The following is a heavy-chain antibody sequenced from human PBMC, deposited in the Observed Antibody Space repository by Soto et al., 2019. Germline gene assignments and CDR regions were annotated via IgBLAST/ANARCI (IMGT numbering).Heavy chain of an antibody. CDR1: GFTFDDYA. Sequence: EVQLVESWGGLVQPGRSLRLSCAASGFTFDDYAMHWVRQAPGKGLEWVSGISWNSGSIGYADSVKGRFTISSDNAKNSLYLKMNSLRAEDTALYYCAKDKTLSGWYAFDYWGQGTLVTVSS. D-gene: IGHD6-19*01. J-gene: IGHJ4*02. CDR3: AKDKTLSGWYAFDY. V-gene: IGHV3-9*01. CDR2: ISWNSGSI.